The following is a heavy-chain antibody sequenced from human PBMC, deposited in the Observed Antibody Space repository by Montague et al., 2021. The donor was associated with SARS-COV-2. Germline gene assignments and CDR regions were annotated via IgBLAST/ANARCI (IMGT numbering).Heavy chain of an antibody. V-gene: IGHV4-34*01. CDR3: TREGYQVLWSDYYYYGMDV. CDR1: GGSFSGYY. J-gene: IGHJ6*02. Sequence: SETLSLICAVYGGSFSGYYWSWIRQPPGEGLEWIGEINHSGSTNYNPSLKSRVTISVDTSKNQFSLKLSSVTAADTAVYYCTREGYQVLWSDYYYYGMDVWGQGTTVTVSS. D-gene: IGHD2-2*01. CDR2: INHSGST.